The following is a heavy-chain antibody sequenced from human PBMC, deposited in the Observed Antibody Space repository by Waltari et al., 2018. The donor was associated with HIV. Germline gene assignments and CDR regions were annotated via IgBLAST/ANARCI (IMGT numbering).Heavy chain of an antibody. D-gene: IGHD3-9*01. V-gene: IGHV1-18*01. CDR3: ARHHEAFDCLLGPYYFHS. Sequence: QVQLVQSGAEVKNPGASVKVSCKASGKTFTSYGISWVRQAPGQGLEWMEWISAYNGNRNYAPKLQSRVTMTYDTSTITAYMELRSLRSHVTPVYYCARHHEAFDCLLGPYYFHSSRQGSLVTVAS. CDR2: ISAYNGNR. J-gene: IGHJ4*02. CDR1: GKTFTSYG.